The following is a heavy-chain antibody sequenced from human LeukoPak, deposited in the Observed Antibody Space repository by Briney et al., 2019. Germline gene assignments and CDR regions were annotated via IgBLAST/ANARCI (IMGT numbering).Heavy chain of an antibody. CDR1: GLTFRTYG. V-gene: IGHV3-30*02. J-gene: IGHJ4*02. D-gene: IGHD1-26*01. CDR3: AKAVSRSYFDYFDY. Sequence: GGSLRLSCAASGLTFRTYGMHWVRQAPGKGLEWVAFIRYDGSNKYYADSVKGRFTISRDNSKNTLYLQMNSLRAEDTAVYYCAKAVSRSYFDYFDYWGQGTLVTVSS. CDR2: IRYDGSNK.